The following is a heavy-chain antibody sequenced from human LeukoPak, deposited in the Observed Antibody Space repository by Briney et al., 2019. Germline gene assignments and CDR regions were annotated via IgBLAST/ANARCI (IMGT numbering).Heavy chain of an antibody. Sequence: GGSLRLSCAASGITFSSYAMTCVRQAPGKGLEWVSAISGSGGSTYYADSVKGRFTISRDNSKNTLYLQMNSLRAEDTAVYYCAKTSGFFDYWGQGTLVTVSS. CDR3: AKTSGFFDY. CDR2: ISGSGGST. V-gene: IGHV3-23*01. J-gene: IGHJ4*02. D-gene: IGHD7-27*01. CDR1: GITFSSYA.